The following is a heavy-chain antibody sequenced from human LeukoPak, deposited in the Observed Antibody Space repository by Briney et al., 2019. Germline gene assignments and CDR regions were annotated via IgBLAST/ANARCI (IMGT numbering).Heavy chain of an antibody. Sequence: GGSLRLSCVASGFTFSHYYMSWVRQAPGQGLEWVAHTNQDGSVEFHVDSVKGRFTISRDNSKNTLYLQMNSLRAEDTAVYYCAKDIVGIVGATCFDYWGQGTLVTVSS. CDR2: TNQDGSVE. CDR3: AKDIVGIVGATCFDY. J-gene: IGHJ4*02. D-gene: IGHD1-26*01. CDR1: GFTFSHYY. V-gene: IGHV3-7*03.